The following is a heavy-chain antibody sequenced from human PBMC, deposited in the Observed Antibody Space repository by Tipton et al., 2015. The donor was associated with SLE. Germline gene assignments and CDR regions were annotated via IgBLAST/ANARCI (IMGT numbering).Heavy chain of an antibody. CDR3: AREPPPGYFDY. Sequence: SLRLSCAASGFTVSSTYMSWVRQAPGKGLEWVSIIYSGGSTYYADSVKGRFTISRDNSKNTLYLQMNSLKAEDTAVYYCAREPPPGYFDYWGQGTLVTVSA. CDR1: GFTVSSTY. V-gene: IGHV3-53*01. CDR2: IYSGGST. J-gene: IGHJ4*02.